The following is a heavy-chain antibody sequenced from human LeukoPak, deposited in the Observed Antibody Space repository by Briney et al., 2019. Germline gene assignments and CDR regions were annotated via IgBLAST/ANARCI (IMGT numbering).Heavy chain of an antibody. CDR2: ISWDGGST. D-gene: IGHD6-13*01. J-gene: IGHJ6*04. CDR3: AKDSAGAAGSNYYYGMDV. Sequence: GGSLRLSCAASGFTFDDYAMHWVRQAPGKGLEWVPLISWDGGSTYYADSVKGRFTISRDNSKNSLYLQMNSLRAEDTALYYCAKDSAGAAGSNYYYGMDVWGKGTTVTVSS. V-gene: IGHV3-43D*04. CDR1: GFTFDDYA.